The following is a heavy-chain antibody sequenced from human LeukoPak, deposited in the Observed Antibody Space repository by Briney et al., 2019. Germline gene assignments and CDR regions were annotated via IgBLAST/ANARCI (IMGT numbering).Heavy chain of an antibody. CDR3: ASEDDYGGNSGEY. V-gene: IGHV3-11*01. CDR1: GFTFSDYY. CDR2: ISSSGSTI. J-gene: IGHJ4*02. D-gene: IGHD4-17*01. Sequence: GGSLRLSCAASGFTFSDYYMSWIRQAPGKGLEWVSYISSSGSTIYYADSVKGRFTISRDNAKNSLYLQMSSLRAEDTAVYYCASEDDYGGNSGEYRGQGTLVTVSS.